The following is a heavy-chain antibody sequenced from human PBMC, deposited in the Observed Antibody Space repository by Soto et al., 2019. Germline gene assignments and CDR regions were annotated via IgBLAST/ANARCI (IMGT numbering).Heavy chain of an antibody. J-gene: IGHJ6*02. V-gene: IGHV4-31*03. CDR3: ARDRGFGMDA. CDR1: GGSINGGRYY. Sequence: QVPLQESGPGLVKPSQTLSLTCTVSGGSINGGRYYWNWIRQHPGNGLEWIGYIYESGTIDYNPSLKSRVIISEDTSKNQFSLSLISVTAADTAVYYCARDRGFGMDAWGQGTMVIVSS. CDR2: IYESGTI.